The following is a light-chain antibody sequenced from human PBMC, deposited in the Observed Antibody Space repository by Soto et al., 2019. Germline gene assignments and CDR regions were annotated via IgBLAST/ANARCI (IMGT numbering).Light chain of an antibody. CDR1: QSVITY. CDR3: QQRSNPIT. J-gene: IGKJ5*01. V-gene: IGKV3-11*01. CDR2: NAX. Sequence: VVTESXATLSLFGLGXXXXXCWASQSVITYLDLYKQXPRQPPILLIYNAXNMDTGIPARFSGSGSGTDFTITISSLEPEAFAVYYCQQRSNPITFGHGTDRRL.